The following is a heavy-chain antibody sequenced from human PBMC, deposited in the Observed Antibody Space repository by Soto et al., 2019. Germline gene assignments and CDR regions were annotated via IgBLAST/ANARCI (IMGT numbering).Heavy chain of an antibody. V-gene: IGHV1-69*12. CDR2: IIPIFGTA. Sequence: QVQLVQSGAEVKKPGSSVTVSCKASGGTFSSYTISWVRQAPGQGLEWMGGIIPIFGTANYAQKFQGRVTITGDESPSTAYMELGSLRSEDTAVYYCARGNHRWLQLWYFDLWGRGTLVTVSS. CDR1: GGTFSSYT. J-gene: IGHJ2*01. D-gene: IGHD5-12*01. CDR3: ARGNHRWLQLWYFDL.